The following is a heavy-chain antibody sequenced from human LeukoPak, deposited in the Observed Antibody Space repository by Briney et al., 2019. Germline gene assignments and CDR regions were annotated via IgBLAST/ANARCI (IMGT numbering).Heavy chain of an antibody. CDR1: GFTFTNYA. V-gene: IGHV3-48*03. D-gene: IGHD4-11*01. Sequence: GGSLRLSCAASGFTFTNYAMTWVRQAPGKGLEWVSYISSSGSPIYYADSVKGRFTISRDNAKNSLYLQMNSLRAEDTAVYYCASSTVTTDFDYWGQGTLVTVSS. CDR2: ISSSGSPI. CDR3: ASSTVTTDFDY. J-gene: IGHJ4*02.